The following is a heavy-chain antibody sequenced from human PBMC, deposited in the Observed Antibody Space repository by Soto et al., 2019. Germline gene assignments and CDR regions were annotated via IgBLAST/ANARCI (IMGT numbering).Heavy chain of an antibody. D-gene: IGHD6-6*01. J-gene: IGHJ5*02. V-gene: IGHV1-3*01. Sequence: ASVKVSCKASGYTFTSYAMHWVRQAPGQRLEWMGWINAGNGNTKYSQKFQGRVTITRDTSASTAYMELSSLRSEDTAVYYCATDSSSSWVWFDPWGQGTLVTVSS. CDR2: INAGNGNT. CDR1: GYTFTSYA. CDR3: ATDSSSSWVWFDP.